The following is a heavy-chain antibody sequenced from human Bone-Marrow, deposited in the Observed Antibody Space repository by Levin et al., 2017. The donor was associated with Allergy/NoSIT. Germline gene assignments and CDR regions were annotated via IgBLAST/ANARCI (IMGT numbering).Heavy chain of an antibody. D-gene: IGHD2-21*02. Sequence: PGGSLRLSCKTSGYSFTSYIISWVRQAPGQGLEWLGWIAAYNLKTNYAERFQGRVTMTIDTFTSTAFMELRSLKSDDTAVYYCGRVQGCCGDCYGYDYWGQGSLVTVSS. CDR2: IAAYNLKT. CDR1: GYSFTSYI. CDR3: GRVQGCCGDCYGYDY. V-gene: IGHV1-18*01. J-gene: IGHJ4*02.